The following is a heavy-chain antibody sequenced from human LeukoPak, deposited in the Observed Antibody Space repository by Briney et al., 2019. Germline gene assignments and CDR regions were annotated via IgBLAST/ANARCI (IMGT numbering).Heavy chain of an antibody. J-gene: IGHJ4*02. Sequence: SETLSLTCAVSGYSISSGYYWGWIRQPPGKGLEWIGSIYHSGSTYYNPSLKSRVTISVDTSKNQFSLKLSSVTAADTAVYYWARRVRYYYDSSGYYWAWDYWGQGTLVTVSS. CDR2: IYHSGST. V-gene: IGHV4-38-2*01. D-gene: IGHD3-22*01. CDR3: ARRVRYYYDSSGYYWAWDY. CDR1: GYSISSGYY.